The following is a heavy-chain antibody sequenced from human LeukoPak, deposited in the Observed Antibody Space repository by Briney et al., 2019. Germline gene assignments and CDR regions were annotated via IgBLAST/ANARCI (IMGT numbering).Heavy chain of an antibody. D-gene: IGHD4-17*01. J-gene: IGHJ5*02. V-gene: IGHV3-48*01. CDR2: ISSSSSTI. Sequence: QTGGSLRLSCAASGFTFSSYRMNWVRQAPGKGLEWVSYISSSSSTIYYADSVKGRFTISRDNSKNTLYLQMNSLRAEDTAVYYCATSEGYGDFIGGWFDPWGQGTLVTVSS. CDR3: ATSEGYGDFIGGWFDP. CDR1: GFTFSSYR.